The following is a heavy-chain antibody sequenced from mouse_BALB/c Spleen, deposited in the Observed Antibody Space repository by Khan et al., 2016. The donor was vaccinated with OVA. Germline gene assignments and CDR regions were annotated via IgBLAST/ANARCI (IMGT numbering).Heavy chain of an antibody. CDR2: IYPGTDNT. V-gene: IGHV1S132*01. CDR1: GYIFTSYW. J-gene: IGHJ2*01. D-gene: IGHD3-1*01. CDR3: AREGALYYFDY. Sequence: QVQLQQSGAELVRPGASVKLSCKTSGYIFTSYWIHWVKQRSGQGLEWIARIYPGTDNTYYNEKLKVKATLTADKSYSPAYMQLRSLKSEDSAVDFCAREGALYYFDYWGQGTTRTVSS.